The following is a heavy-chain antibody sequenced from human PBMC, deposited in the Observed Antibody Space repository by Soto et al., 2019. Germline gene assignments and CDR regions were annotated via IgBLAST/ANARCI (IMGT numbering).Heavy chain of an antibody. V-gene: IGHV3-23*01. D-gene: IGHD2-2*01. J-gene: IGHJ5*02. Sequence: GGSLRLSCAASGFTFSSYALSWVRQAPGKGLEWVSAISGSGGSTYYADSVKGRFTISRDNSKNTLYRQMNSLRAEDTAVYYCAKDPDQNWFDPWGQGTLVTVSS. CDR2: ISGSGGST. CDR3: AKDPDQNWFDP. CDR1: GFTFSSYA.